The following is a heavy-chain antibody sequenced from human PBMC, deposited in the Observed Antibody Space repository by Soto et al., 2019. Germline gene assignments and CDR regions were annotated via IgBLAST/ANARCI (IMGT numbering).Heavy chain of an antibody. J-gene: IGHJ4*02. CDR1: GYTFTRYG. D-gene: IGHD2-21*02. CDR2: ISGYDGRT. V-gene: IGHV1-18*01. CDR3: AREGDVTYFDS. Sequence: ASVKVTCKTSGYTFTRYGISWVRQAPGQGLEWMGWISGYDGRTNFAQKVQDRVTMTTDTSTSTVYMELRSLSSDDTAVHYCAREGDVTYFDSWGQGTLVTVSS.